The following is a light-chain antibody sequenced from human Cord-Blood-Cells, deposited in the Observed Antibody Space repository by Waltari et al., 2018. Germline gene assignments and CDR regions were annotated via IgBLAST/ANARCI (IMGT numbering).Light chain of an antibody. V-gene: IGKV3-15*01. J-gene: IGKJ1*01. Sequence: EIVMTQSPATLSVSPGERATLSCRASQSVSSNLAWYQQKPGQAPRLLIYGASTRATGIPARFSGSGSETEFTLTISSLQSEDCAVYYCQQYNNWWTFGQGTKVEIK. CDR2: GAS. CDR1: QSVSSN. CDR3: QQYNNWWT.